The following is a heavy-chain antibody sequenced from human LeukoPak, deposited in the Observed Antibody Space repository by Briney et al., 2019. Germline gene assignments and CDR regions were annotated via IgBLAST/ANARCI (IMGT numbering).Heavy chain of an antibody. CDR3: ARSPSSYDILTGYYRGHYYFDY. V-gene: IGHV1-69*04. CDR1: GGTFSSYA. CDR2: IIPILGIA. J-gene: IGHJ4*02. Sequence: ASVTVSCKASGGTFSSYAISWVRQAPGQGLEWMGRIIPILGIANYAQTFQGRVTITADKSTSTAYMELSRLRSEDTAVYYCARSPSSYDILTGYYRGHYYFDYWGQGTLVTVSS. D-gene: IGHD3-9*01.